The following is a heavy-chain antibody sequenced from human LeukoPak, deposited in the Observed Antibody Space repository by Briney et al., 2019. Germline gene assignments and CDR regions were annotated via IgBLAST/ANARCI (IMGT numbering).Heavy chain of an antibody. D-gene: IGHD3-22*01. CDR2: ISSSGSTI. CDR1: GFTFSDYY. V-gene: IGHV3-11*01. J-gene: IGHJ1*01. CDR3: AKDLDKYYYDGSGYKYFQH. Sequence: KPGGSLRLSCAASGFTFSDYYMSWIRQAPGKGLEWVSYISSSGSTIYYADSVKGRFTISRDNAKNSLYLQMNSLRAEDTALYYCAKDLDKYYYDGSGYKYFQHWGQGTLVTVSS.